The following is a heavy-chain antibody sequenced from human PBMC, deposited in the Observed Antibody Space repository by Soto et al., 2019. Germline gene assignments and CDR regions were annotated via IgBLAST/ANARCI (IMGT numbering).Heavy chain of an antibody. V-gene: IGHV3-23*01. Sequence: GGSLRLSCGASGFTFSSYAMSWVRQAPGKGLEWVSAISGSGGSTYYADSVKGRFTISRDNSKNTLYLQMNSLRAEDTAVYYYAKDWKSVSSGWSPYYFDYSGQGTLVTVSS. CDR3: AKDWKSVSSGWSPYYFDY. D-gene: IGHD6-19*01. CDR1: GFTFSSYA. CDR2: ISGSGGST. J-gene: IGHJ4*02.